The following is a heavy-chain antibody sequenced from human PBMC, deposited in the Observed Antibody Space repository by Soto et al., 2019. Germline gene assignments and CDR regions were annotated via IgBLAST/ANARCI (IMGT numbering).Heavy chain of an antibody. CDR1: GGITSRGANS. CDR2: IYHSGST. V-gene: IGHV4-30-2*01. J-gene: IGHJ3*02. Sequence: SDTLSVTCAVSGGITSRGANSVSCIRQPPGKGLEWIGYIYHSGSTYYNPSLKSRVTISVDRSKNQFSLKLSSVTAADTAVYYCARQTHASYTFNAFDIWGQGPMVT. CDR3: ARQTHASYTFNAFDI. D-gene: IGHD3-16*01.